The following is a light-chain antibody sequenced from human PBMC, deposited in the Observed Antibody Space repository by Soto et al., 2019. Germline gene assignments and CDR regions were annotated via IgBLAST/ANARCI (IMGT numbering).Light chain of an antibody. J-gene: IGLJ2*01. CDR2: GNS. CDR1: SSNIGAGYD. V-gene: IGLV1-40*01. CDR3: QSYDSSLSGPVV. Sequence: QSVLTQPPSVSVAPGQRVTISCTGSSSNIGAGYDVHWYQQLPGTAPKLLIYGNSNRPSGVPDRFSGSKTGTSASLAITGLQAEDEADYYFQSYDSSLSGPVVFGGGTKLTVL.